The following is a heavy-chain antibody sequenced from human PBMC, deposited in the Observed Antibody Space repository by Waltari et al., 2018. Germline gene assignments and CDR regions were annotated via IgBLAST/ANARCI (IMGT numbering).Heavy chain of an antibody. V-gene: IGHV1-46*01. CDR3: ARGSLIKDYYYGMDV. CDR1: GYTFTSYY. D-gene: IGHD3-16*01. J-gene: IGHJ6*02. Sequence: QVQLVQSGAEVKKPGASVKVSCKASGYTFTSYYMHWVRQAPGQGLEWMGIINPSGGSTSYAQKFQGRVTMTRDTSTSTVYMELSSLRSEDTAVYYCARGSLIKDYYYGMDVWGQGTTVTVSS. CDR2: INPSGGST.